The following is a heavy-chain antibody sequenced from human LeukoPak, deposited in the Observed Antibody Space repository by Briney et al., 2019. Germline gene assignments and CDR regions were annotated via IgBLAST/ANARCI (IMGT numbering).Heavy chain of an antibody. CDR2: ISSSSGST. CDR3: VKGPWGSDYELSDKYYFDY. V-gene: IGHV3-64D*09. CDR1: GLTFSSYA. J-gene: IGHJ4*02. Sequence: GGSLRLSCSASGLTFSSYAMDWVRQAPGKGLEYVSAISSSSGSTYYADSVRGRFTISRDNSKNTLYLQMSSLRVEDTAVYYCVKGPWGSDYELSDKYYFDYWGQGTLVTVSS. D-gene: IGHD3-16*01.